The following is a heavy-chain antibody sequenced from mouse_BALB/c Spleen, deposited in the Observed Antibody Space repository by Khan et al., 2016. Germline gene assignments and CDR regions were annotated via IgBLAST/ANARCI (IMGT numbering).Heavy chain of an antibody. CDR3: ARGSSRAMDY. D-gene: IGHD1-1*01. CDR1: GYTFTNYG. V-gene: IGHV9-3-1*01. Sequence: QIQLVQSGPELKKPGETVKLSCKASGYTFTNYGMNWVKQAPGKGLQWMGWIYTYTGEPTYADDFKGRFAFSLESSASTAFLQINTLTNDDTATXFCARGSSRAMDYWGQGTSVTVSS. J-gene: IGHJ4*01. CDR2: IYTYTGEP.